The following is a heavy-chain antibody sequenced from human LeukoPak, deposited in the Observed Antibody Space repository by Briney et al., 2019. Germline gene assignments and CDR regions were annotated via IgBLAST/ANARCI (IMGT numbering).Heavy chain of an antibody. J-gene: IGHJ6*03. CDR1: GGSISSGSYY. CDR3: ARDKRVAVAGTYIYYYYMDV. D-gene: IGHD6-19*01. V-gene: IGHV4-39*07. Sequence: PSETLSLTCTVSGGSISSGSYYWGWIRQPPGKGLEWIGSFYYSGSTYYNPSLKSRVSMSVDTFKNHFSLKLSSVTAADTAVYYCARDKRVAVAGTYIYYYYMDVWGNGTTVTIPS. CDR2: FYYSGST.